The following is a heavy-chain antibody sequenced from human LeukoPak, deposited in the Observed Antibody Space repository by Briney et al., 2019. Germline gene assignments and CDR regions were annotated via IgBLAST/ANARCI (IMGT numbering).Heavy chain of an antibody. V-gene: IGHV3-30*03. J-gene: IGHJ4*02. CDR2: ISYDENNK. Sequence: ESGGSLRLSCAASGFTFSSHGMHWVRQAPGKGLESVAVISYDENNKYYADSVKGRFTISRDNSKNTLYLQMNSLRAEDTAVYYCARSPLRYYGATDYWGQGTLVTVSS. CDR3: ARSPLRYYGATDY. D-gene: IGHD4-17*01. CDR1: GFTFSSHG.